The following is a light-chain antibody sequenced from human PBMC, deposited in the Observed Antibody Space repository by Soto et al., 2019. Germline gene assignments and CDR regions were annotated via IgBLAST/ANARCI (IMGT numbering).Light chain of an antibody. J-gene: IGKJ1*01. CDR1: QTISTW. Sequence: DIQVTQSPPTLSASVGDRVTITCRASQTISTWMAWYQQKPGKAPKLLVYDASTLQSGVASRFSGSGSGTEFTLIISGLQPDDSATYYCQQYNSYPRTFGQGTKVDIK. V-gene: IGKV1-5*01. CDR3: QQYNSYPRT. CDR2: DAS.